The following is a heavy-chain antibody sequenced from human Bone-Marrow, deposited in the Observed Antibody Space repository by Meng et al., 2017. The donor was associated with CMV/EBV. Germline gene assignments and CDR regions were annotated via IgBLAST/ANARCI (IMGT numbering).Heavy chain of an antibody. D-gene: IGHD1-26*01. CDR3: ARDSGSLEGDATNFDY. J-gene: IGHJ4*02. V-gene: IGHV4-34*01. Sequence: SETLSLTCAVYGGSFSGYYWSWIRQPPGKGLEWIGEINHSGSTNYNPSLKSRVTISVDTSKNQFSLKLSSVTAADTAVYYCARDSGSLEGDATNFDYWGQGTLATVSS. CDR2: INHSGST. CDR1: GGSFSGYY.